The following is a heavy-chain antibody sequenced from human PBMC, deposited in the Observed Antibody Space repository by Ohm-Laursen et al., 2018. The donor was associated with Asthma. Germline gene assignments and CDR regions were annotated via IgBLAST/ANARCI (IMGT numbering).Heavy chain of an antibody. CDR3: ARGSSYYESTGYYFFDH. CDR2: IYYTGNT. Sequence: TLSLTCTVAGDSISSGDNYWSWIRQHPGKGLEWISYIYYTGNTYYNPSLRSRITMSVDTSKNQFSLRLTSVTAADTAVYYCARGSSYYESTGYYFFDHWGQGALVTVSS. D-gene: IGHD3-22*01. CDR1: GDSISSGDNY. J-gene: IGHJ4*02. V-gene: IGHV4-31*03.